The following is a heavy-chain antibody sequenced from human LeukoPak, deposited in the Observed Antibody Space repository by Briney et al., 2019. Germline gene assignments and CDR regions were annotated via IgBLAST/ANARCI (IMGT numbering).Heavy chain of an antibody. CDR1: GYTFTGYY. CDR2: INPNSGGT. V-gene: IGHV1-2*02. D-gene: IGHD2-15*01. CDR3: AALGYCSGGSCYNYYYCMDV. Sequence: GASVKVSCKASGYTFTGYYMHWVRQAPGQGLEWMGWINPNSGGTNYAQKFQGRVTMTRDTSISTAYMELSRLRSDDTAVYYCAALGYCSGGSCYNYYYCMDVWGKGTTVTVSS. J-gene: IGHJ6*03.